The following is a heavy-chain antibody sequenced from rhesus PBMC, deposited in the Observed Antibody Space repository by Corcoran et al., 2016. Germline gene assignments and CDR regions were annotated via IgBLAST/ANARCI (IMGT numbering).Heavy chain of an antibody. CDR2: INPYNGNT. CDR1: GYTFTDYY. CDR3: ARGDPSAYVYFDF. Sequence: QVQLVQSGAEVKKPGSSVKVSCKAPGYTFTDYYIHWVRQSPRQGLEGNEWINPYNGNTRYAQKFQGRVTMTRSKSSTTVYMELSSLRSEDTAVYYCARGDPSAYVYFDFWGQGGLVTVSS. D-gene: IGHD2-39*01. J-gene: IGHJ4*01. V-gene: IGHV1S2*01.